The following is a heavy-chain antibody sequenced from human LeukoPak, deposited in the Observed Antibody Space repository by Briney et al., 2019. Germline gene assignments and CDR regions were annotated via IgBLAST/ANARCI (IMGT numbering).Heavy chain of an antibody. V-gene: IGHV4-59*01. CDR1: GGSISSYY. Sequence: PSETLSLTCTASGGSISSYYLRWIRQPPGKGLEWIAYIYNSGSTNYNPSLKSRLTISVDTSKNQFSLKLSSVTAADTAVYYCARRMAAGCSPSDWFYPWAREPWSPSPQ. CDR3: ARRMAAGCSPSDWFYP. D-gene: IGHD6-13*01. CDR2: IYNSGST. J-gene: IGHJ5*02.